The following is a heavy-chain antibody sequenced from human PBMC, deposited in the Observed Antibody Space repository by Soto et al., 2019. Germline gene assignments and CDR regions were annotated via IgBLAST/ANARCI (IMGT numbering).Heavy chain of an antibody. CDR3: AREGAGLYYYYYCMDV. V-gene: IGHV1-18*01. CDR1: GYTFTKYA. CDR2: ISVYNGNT. J-gene: IGHJ6*02. D-gene: IGHD6-19*01. Sequence: QVQLVQSGAEVKTPGASVKVSCKASGYTFTKYAISWMRQAPGQGLEWIGWISVYNGNTKYAENLQGRVTVTTDTYTTTVYMELRSLRSDDTAVYYCAREGAGLYYYYYCMDVWGQGTTVTVPS.